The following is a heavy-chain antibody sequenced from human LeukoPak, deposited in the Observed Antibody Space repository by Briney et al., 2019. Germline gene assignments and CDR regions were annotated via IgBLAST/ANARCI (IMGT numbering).Heavy chain of an antibody. CDR1: GYTFTGYY. J-gene: IGHJ5*02. Sequence: ASVKVSCKASGYTFTGYYMHWVRQAPGQGLEWMGWINPNSGGTNYAQKFKGRVTMTRDTSISTAYMELSRLRSDDTAVYYCARGSPGGCTNGVCYSSGPNWFDPWGQGTLVTVSS. V-gene: IGHV1-2*02. CDR2: INPNSGGT. CDR3: ARGSPGGCTNGVCYSSGPNWFDP. D-gene: IGHD2-8*01.